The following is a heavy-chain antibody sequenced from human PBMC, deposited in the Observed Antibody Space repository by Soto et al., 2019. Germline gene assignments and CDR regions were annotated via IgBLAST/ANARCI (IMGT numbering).Heavy chain of an antibody. D-gene: IGHD3-3*01. J-gene: IGHJ5*02. V-gene: IGHV4-39*01. CDR1: GGSISSSSYY. CDR3: ARKYYDFWSGYYTWWFDP. CDR2: IYYSGST. Sequence: SETLSLTSTVSGGSISSSSYYWGWIRQPPGKGLEWIGSIYYSGSTYYNPSLKSRVTISVDTSKNQFSLKLSSVTAADTAVYYCARKYYDFWSGYYTWWFDPWGQGTLVT.